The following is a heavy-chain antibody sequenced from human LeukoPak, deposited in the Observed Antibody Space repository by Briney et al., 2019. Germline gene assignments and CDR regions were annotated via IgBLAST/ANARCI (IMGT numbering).Heavy chain of an antibody. CDR1: GYTFTGYY. Sequence: ASVKVSCKSSGYTFTGYYMHWVRQAPGQGLEWMGWINPNSGGTNYAQKFQGRVTMTRDTSISTAYMELSRLRSDDTAVYYCARDAETANVNWFDPWGQGTLVTVSS. D-gene: IGHD2-21*02. CDR2: INPNSGGT. J-gene: IGHJ5*02. V-gene: IGHV1-2*02. CDR3: ARDAETANVNWFDP.